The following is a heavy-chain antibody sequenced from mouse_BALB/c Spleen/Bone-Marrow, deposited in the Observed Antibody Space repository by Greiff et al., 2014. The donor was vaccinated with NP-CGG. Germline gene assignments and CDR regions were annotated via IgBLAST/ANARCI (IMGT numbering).Heavy chain of an antibody. V-gene: IGHV1-82*01. Sequence: QVQLQQSGPELVKPGASVKISCKASGYAFSSYWMNWVKQRPGQGLEWIGRIYPGDGATKYNGKFKGKATLTGDKSSSTADMQLSSLTSVDSAVYFCARSDGYRDMDYWGQGTSVTVSS. J-gene: IGHJ4*01. CDR1: GYAFSSYW. CDR3: ARSDGYRDMDY. CDR2: IYPGDGAT. D-gene: IGHD2-3*01.